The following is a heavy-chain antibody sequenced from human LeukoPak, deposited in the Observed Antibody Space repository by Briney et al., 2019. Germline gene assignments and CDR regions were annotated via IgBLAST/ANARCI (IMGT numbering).Heavy chain of an antibody. V-gene: IGHV1-2*02. D-gene: IGHD3-22*01. CDR1: GYTFTGYY. Sequence: ASVKVSCKASGYTFTGYYMHWVRQAPGQGLEWMGWINPNSGGTNYAQKFQGRVTMTRDTSISTAYMELSRLRSDDTAVYYCARGDYDSSCYYPYFDYWGQGTLVTVSS. CDR3: ARGDYDSSCYYPYFDY. CDR2: INPNSGGT. J-gene: IGHJ4*02.